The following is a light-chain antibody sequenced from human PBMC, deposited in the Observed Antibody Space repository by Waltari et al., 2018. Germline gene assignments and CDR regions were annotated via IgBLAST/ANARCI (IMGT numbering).Light chain of an antibody. CDR2: TAS. CDR3: QQSYSTLRT. J-gene: IGKJ4*02. V-gene: IGKV1-39*01. CDR1: QSISSY. Sequence: DIQMTQSPSSLSASVGDRVTITCRASQSISSYLNWYQQKPGKAPKPLIYTASSLQSGVPSRFSGSGSGTDFTLTISSLQPEDFATYYCQQSYSTLRTFGKGTKVAIK.